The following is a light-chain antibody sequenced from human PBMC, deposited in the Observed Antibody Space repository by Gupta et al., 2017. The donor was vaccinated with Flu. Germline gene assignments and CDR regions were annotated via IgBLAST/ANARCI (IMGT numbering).Light chain of an antibody. CDR1: SGDVGGNNY. CDR3: SSYAGSNNYV. J-gene: IGLJ1*01. CDR2: EVS. V-gene: IGLV2-8*01. Sequence: QSALTKPPSASWSPGQSVTISCTGTSGDVGGNNYVSCYQQHPGKAPKIMIYEVSKRSSGVPGRFSGSKSGNTASLTVSVLQADDEADYYYSSYAGSNNYVFGTGTKVTVL.